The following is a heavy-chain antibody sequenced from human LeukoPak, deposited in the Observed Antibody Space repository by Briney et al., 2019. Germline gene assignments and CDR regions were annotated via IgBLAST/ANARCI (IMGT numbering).Heavy chain of an antibody. Sequence: ASVKLSFKVSAYTLTELSMHWVRQAPGKGLEWMGGFDPEDGETTYSQKFQGRVTMTEDTSTDTAYMELSSLRSEDTDVYYCATVSGFGDYDYWGKGTLVTVSS. J-gene: IGHJ4*02. CDR1: AYTLTELS. D-gene: IGHD4-17*01. CDR2: FDPEDGET. V-gene: IGHV1-24*01. CDR3: ATVSGFGDYDY.